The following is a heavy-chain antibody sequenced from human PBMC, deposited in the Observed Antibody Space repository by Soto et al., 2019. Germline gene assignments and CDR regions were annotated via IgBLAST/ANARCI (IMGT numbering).Heavy chain of an antibody. J-gene: IGHJ6*01. V-gene: IGHV1-69*13. CDR3: ARTSTIFGVVITAHYYYYGMEV. CDR1: GCTFSSYA. Sequence: SVKVSCKASGCTFSSYAISWVRQAPGQGLEWMGGIIPIFGTANYAQKFQGRVTITADESTSTAYMELSSLRSEDTAVYYCARTSTIFGVVITAHYYYYGMEVWGQGTTVSVS. D-gene: IGHD3-3*01. CDR2: IIPIFGTA.